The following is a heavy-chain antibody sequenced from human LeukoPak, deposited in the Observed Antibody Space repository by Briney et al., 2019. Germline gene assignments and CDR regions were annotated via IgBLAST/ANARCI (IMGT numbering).Heavy chain of an antibody. D-gene: IGHD3-22*01. CDR3: AREPYYYDSSGYPLYHFDY. CDR1: GYTFTGYY. V-gene: IGHV1-2*02. Sequence: ASVKVSCKASGYTFTGYYMHWVRQAPGQGLEWMGWINPNSGGTNYAQKFQGRVTMTRDTSISTAYMELSRLRSDDTAVYYCAREPYYYDSSGYPLYHFDYWGQGTLVTVSS. J-gene: IGHJ4*02. CDR2: INPNSGGT.